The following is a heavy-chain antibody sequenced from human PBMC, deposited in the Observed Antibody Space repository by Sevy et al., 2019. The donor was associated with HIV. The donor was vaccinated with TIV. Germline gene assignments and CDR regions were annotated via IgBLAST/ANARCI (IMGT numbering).Heavy chain of an antibody. V-gene: IGHV6-1*01. CDR2: TYYRSTWHN. Sequence: QSQSLSLTCAISGDSVSSNSVAWNWIRQSPSRGLEWLGRTYYRSTWHNDYAVSVKSRITINPDTSKNQFSLQLNSVTPEDTAVYYCARTTSGWFDYWGQGTPVTVSS. CDR1: GDSVSSNSVA. D-gene: IGHD6-19*01. CDR3: ARTTSGWFDY. J-gene: IGHJ4*02.